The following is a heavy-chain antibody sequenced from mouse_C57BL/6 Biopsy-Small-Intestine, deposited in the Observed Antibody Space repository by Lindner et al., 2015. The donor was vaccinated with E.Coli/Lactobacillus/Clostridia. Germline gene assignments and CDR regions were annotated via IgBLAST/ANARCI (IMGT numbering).Heavy chain of an antibody. CDR3: AREDDGMYYFDY. CDR1: GYAFSSSW. CDR2: IYPGDGDT. J-gene: IGHJ2*01. V-gene: IGHV1-82*01. Sequence: VQLQESGPELVKPGASVKISCKASGYAFSSSWMNWVKQRPGKGLEWIGRIYPGDGDTNYNGKFKGKATLTADKSSSTAYMQLSSLTTEDSAIYYCAREDDGMYYFDYWGQGTTLTVSS. D-gene: IGHD2-1*01.